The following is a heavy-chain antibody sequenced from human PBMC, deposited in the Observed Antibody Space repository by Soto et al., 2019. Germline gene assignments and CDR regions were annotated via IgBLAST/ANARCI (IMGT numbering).Heavy chain of an antibody. CDR2: ISVYNGNT. Sequence: QVQLVQSGAEVKKPGASVKVSCKASGYTFTSYGISWVRQAPGQGLEWMGWISVYNGNTNSAQKFQGRVTMTTDTSTSTAYRELRSLRSDDTAVYYCARETTVTTSFDYWGQGTLVTVSS. J-gene: IGHJ4*02. CDR3: ARETTVTTSFDY. V-gene: IGHV1-18*01. CDR1: GYTFTSYG. D-gene: IGHD4-17*01.